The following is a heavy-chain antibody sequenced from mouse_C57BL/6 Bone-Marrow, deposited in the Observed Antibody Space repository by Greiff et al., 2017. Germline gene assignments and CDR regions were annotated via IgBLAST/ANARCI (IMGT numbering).Heavy chain of an antibody. CDR1: GYTFTSYW. V-gene: IGHV1-55*01. J-gene: IGHJ2*01. CDR2: IYPGSGST. Sequence: VQLQQPGAELVKPGASVKMSCKASGYTFTSYWITWVKQRPGQGLEWIGDIYPGSGSTNYNEKFKSKATLTVDTSSSTAYMKLSSLAYEDSTVYYSAKWRDFDYWGQGTTLTVSS. CDR3: AKWRDFDY.